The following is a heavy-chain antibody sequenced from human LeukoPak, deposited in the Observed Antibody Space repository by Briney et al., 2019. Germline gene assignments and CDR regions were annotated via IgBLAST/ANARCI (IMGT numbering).Heavy chain of an antibody. Sequence: GGSLRLSCAASGFTFSSYAMSWVRQAPGKGLEWVSAISGSGGSTYYADSVKGRFTTSRDNSKNTLYLQMNSLRAEDTAVYYCAKDAYYCGSGSYYNIPWFDPWGQGTLVTVPS. D-gene: IGHD3-10*01. CDR3: AKDAYYCGSGSYYNIPWFDP. J-gene: IGHJ5*02. V-gene: IGHV3-23*01. CDR1: GFTFSSYA. CDR2: ISGSGGST.